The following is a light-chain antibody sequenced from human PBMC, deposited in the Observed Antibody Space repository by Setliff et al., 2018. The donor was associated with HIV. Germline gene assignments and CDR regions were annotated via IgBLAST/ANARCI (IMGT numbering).Light chain of an antibody. J-gene: IGLJ1*01. CDR1: SSDVGGYNY. V-gene: IGLV2-14*03. CDR2: DVS. CDR3: SSYTSITPLYV. Sequence: QSALAQPASVSGSPGQSLTISCTGTSSDVGGYNYVPWYQQHPGKAPKLMISDVSNRPSGVSNRFSGSKSGNTASLTISGLQAEDEADYYCSSYTSITPLYVFGTGTKVTVL.